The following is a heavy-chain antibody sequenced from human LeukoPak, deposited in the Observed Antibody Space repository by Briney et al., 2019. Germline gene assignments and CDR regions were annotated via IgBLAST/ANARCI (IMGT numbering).Heavy chain of an antibody. CDR3: ARGGAHGMDV. CDR1: GFTFSDYY. J-gene: IGHJ6*02. Sequence: PGGSLRLSCAASGFTFSDYYMTWIRQVPGKGLEWVSYMSGDADVINYADSVKGRFTISRDNAKRSVYLQMNSLGAEDTALYYCARGGAHGMDVWGQGATVTVSS. CDR2: MSGDADVI. V-gene: IGHV3-11*01. D-gene: IGHD1-26*01.